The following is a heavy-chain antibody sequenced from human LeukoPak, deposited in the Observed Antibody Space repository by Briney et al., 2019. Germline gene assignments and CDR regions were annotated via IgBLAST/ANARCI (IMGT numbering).Heavy chain of an antibody. CDR1: GFTFSVYW. J-gene: IGHJ3*02. Sequence: GGSLRLSCAASGFTFSVYWMHWVRQTPEKGLVWVSHITDDGTRTYAGCVKGRFTIPRDNAKNAVYLQMNSLRAEDTGMYFCARDRWGERAFDTCGQGTMVTVSS. D-gene: IGHD7-27*01. CDR3: ARDRWGERAFDT. CDR2: ITDDGTR. V-gene: IGHV3-74*03.